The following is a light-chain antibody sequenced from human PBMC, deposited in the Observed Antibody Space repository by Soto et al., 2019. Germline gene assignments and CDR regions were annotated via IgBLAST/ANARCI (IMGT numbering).Light chain of an antibody. V-gene: IGKV3-20*01. CDR3: QQYGGSPWT. CDR2: GAS. J-gene: IGKJ1*01. Sequence: EIVLTQSPGTLSLSPGERATLSCRASRSVSSNSLAWYQQRPGQAPRLLIFGASSRATGIPDRFSGSGSGTDFTLTISRLEPEDFAVYHCQQYGGSPWTFGQGTKVEIK. CDR1: RSVSSNS.